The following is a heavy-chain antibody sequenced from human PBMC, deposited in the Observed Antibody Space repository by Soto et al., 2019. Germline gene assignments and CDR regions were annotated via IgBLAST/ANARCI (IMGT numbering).Heavy chain of an antibody. J-gene: IGHJ4*02. CDR2: ISESGGST. CDR3: AKRSPYSTGWYSPIFDY. CDR1: GFSFSDYA. Sequence: PGGSLRLSCAASGFSFSDYAMTWVRQAPGKGLEWVSVISESGGSTHYADSVRGRFTISRDNSENTLYLRMNSLRDDDTAVYFCAKRSPYSTGWYSPIFDYWVQGSLVTVSS. D-gene: IGHD6-13*01. V-gene: IGHV3-23*01.